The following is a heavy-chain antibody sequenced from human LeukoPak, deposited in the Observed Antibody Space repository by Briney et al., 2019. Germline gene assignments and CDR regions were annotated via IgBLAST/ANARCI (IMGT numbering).Heavy chain of an antibody. CDR2: ISAYNGNT. CDR3: ARDIVLRWDGRYYDFWSGYYQDYYYYGMDV. V-gene: IGHV1-18*01. CDR1: GYTFTSYG. Sequence: GASVKVSCKASGYTFTSYGISWVRQAPGQGLEWMGWISAYNGNTNYAQKLQGRVTMTTDTSTSTAYMELRSLRSDDTAVYYCARDIVLRWDGRYYDFWSGYYQDYYYYGMDVWGQGTTVTVSS. J-gene: IGHJ6*02. D-gene: IGHD3-3*01.